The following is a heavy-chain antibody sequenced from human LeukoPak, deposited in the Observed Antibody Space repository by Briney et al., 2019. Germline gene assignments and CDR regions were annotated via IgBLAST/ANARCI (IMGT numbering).Heavy chain of an antibody. J-gene: IGHJ4*02. Sequence: ASVKVSCKVSGYTLTELSMHWVRQAPGKGLEWMGGFDPEDGETIYAQKFQGRVTMTEDTSTDTAYMELSSLRSEDTAVYYCATAYGDYRSTHFDYWGQGTLVTVSS. CDR1: GYTLTELS. CDR3: ATAYGDYRSTHFDY. V-gene: IGHV1-24*01. CDR2: FDPEDGET. D-gene: IGHD4-17*01.